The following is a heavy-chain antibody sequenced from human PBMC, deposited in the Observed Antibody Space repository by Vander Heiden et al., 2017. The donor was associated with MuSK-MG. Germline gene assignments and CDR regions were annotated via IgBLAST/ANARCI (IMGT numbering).Heavy chain of an antibody. J-gene: IGHJ4*02. D-gene: IGHD4-17*01. CDR2: ISGSGGST. Sequence: EVQLLESGGGLVQPGGSLRLSCAASGFTVSSYAMSWVRQAPGKGLEWVSAISGSGGSTYYADSVKGRFTISRDNSKNTLYLQMNSLRAEDTAVYYCAKDLLDYGDPGYFDYWGQGTLVTVSS. V-gene: IGHV3-23*01. CDR1: GFTVSSYA. CDR3: AKDLLDYGDPGYFDY.